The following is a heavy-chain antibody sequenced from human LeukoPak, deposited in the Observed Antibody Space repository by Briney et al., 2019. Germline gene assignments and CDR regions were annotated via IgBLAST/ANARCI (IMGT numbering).Heavy chain of an antibody. Sequence: GASVKVSCKASGYTFTSYYMHWVRQAPGQGLEWMGWINANSGDTNYAQKFQGRVTMARDTSISIAYMELSRLRSDDTAVYYCASKWVTYYYNSSAYHYPTDVFDIWGQGTMVTVSS. CDR2: INANSGDT. V-gene: IGHV1-2*02. J-gene: IGHJ3*02. CDR1: GYTFTSYY. CDR3: ASKWVTYYYNSSAYHYPTDVFDI. D-gene: IGHD3-22*01.